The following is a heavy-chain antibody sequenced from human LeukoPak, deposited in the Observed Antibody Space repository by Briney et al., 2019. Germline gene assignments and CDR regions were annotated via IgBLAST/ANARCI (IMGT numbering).Heavy chain of an antibody. CDR1: GFIFSSYS. CDR2: ISSSSSTI. J-gene: IGHJ4*02. V-gene: IGHV3-48*01. D-gene: IGHD6-19*01. CDR3: ARDNRVAGFDY. Sequence: GGSLRLSCAASGFIFSSYSMNWVRQAPGKGLEWVSYISSSSSTIYYADSVKGRFTISRDNAKNSLYLQMNSLRAEDTAVYYCARDNRVAGFDYWGQGTLVTVSS.